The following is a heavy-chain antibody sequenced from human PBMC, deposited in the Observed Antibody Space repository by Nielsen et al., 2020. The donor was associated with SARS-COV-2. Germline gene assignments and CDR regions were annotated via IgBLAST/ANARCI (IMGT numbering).Heavy chain of an antibody. Sequence: ASVKVSCKASGYTFTSYYMHWVRQAPGQGLEWMGIINPSGGSTSYAQKFQGRVTMTRDTSKNQFSLKLSSVTAADTAVYYCARVTGVVVITHGWFDPWGQGTLVTVSS. J-gene: IGHJ5*02. CDR2: INPSGGST. CDR1: GYTFTSYY. CDR3: ARVTGVVVITHGWFDP. D-gene: IGHD3-22*01. V-gene: IGHV1-46*01.